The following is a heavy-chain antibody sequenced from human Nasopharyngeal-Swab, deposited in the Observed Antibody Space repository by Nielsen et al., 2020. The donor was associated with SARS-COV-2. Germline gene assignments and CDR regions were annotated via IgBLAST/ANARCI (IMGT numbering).Heavy chain of an antibody. CDR1: GFTFSSYW. Sequence: GESLKISCAASGFTFSSYWMHWVRQAPGKGLVWVSRISSDGSSTSYADSVKGRFTISRDNAKNSLYLQMNSLRAEDTAVYYCARDVGHIVVVVATDLGAFDIWGQGTMVTVSS. V-gene: IGHV3-74*01. CDR3: ARDVGHIVVVVATDLGAFDI. J-gene: IGHJ3*02. D-gene: IGHD2-15*01. CDR2: ISSDGSST.